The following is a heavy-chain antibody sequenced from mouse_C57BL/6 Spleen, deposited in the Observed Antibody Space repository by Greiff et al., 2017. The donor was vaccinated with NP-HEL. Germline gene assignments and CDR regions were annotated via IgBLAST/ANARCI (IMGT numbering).Heavy chain of an antibody. V-gene: IGHV1-15*01. CDR2: IDPETGGT. J-gene: IGHJ2*01. CDR1: GYTFTDYE. Sequence: QVQLKESGAELVRPGASVTLSCKASGYTFTDYEMHWVKQTPVHGLEWIGAIDPETGGTAYNQKFKGKAILTADKSSSTAYMELRSLTSEDSAVYYCTRLEVLQRRFDYWGQGTTLTVSS. CDR3: TRLEVLQRRFDY. D-gene: IGHD1-1*01.